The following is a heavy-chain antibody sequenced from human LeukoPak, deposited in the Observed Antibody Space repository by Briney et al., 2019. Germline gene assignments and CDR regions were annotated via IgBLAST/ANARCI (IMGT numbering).Heavy chain of an antibody. CDR1: GGSISSSSYY. Sequence: SETLSLTCTVSGGSISSSSYYWGWIRQPPGKGLEWIGSIYYSGSTYYNPSLKSRVTISVDTSKNQFSLRLSSVTAADTAVYYCAREIGYCSSTSCLLIYYYYMDVWGKGTTVTVSS. J-gene: IGHJ6*03. CDR2: IYYSGST. D-gene: IGHD2-2*01. CDR3: AREIGYCSSTSCLLIYYYYMDV. V-gene: IGHV4-39*07.